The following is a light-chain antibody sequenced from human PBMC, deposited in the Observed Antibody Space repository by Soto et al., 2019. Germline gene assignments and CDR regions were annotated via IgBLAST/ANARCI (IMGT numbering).Light chain of an antibody. Sequence: EVVMTQSPATLSLSPGERATLSCRASQSVTKNLAWYQQRPGQAPRLLIYGASTRATGVPARFSVSGSGTEFSLTISSLQSEDFAVYYCQQYNNWPPSYTFGQGTKLEIK. CDR1: QSVTKN. J-gene: IGKJ2*01. CDR2: GAS. CDR3: QQYNNWPPSYT. V-gene: IGKV3-15*01.